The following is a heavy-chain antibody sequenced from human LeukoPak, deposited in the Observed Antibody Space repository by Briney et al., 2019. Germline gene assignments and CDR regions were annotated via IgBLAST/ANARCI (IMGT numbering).Heavy chain of an antibody. V-gene: IGHV1-18*01. CDR1: GYTFTSYG. CDR3: ARGAWTTVTTSAFDI. D-gene: IGHD4-17*01. CDR2: ISAYNGNT. J-gene: IGHJ3*02. Sequence: GASVKVSCKASGYTFTSYGISWVRQAPGQGLEWKGWISAYNGNTNYAQKLQGRVTMTTDTSTSTAYMELRSLRSDDTAVYYCARGAWTTVTTSAFDIWGQGTMVTVSS.